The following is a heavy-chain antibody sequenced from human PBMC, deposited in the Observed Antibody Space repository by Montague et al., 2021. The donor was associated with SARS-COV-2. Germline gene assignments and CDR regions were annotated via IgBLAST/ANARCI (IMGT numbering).Heavy chain of an antibody. J-gene: IGHJ4*02. Sequence: NTYSPSFKSRVTISIDTPKNQFSLQLSSVAAADTAVYYCARLLDPSGTYYLPYWGQGTRVTVAS. V-gene: IGHV4-59*01. CDR3: ARLLDPSGTYYLPY. CDR2: N. D-gene: IGHD3-10*01.